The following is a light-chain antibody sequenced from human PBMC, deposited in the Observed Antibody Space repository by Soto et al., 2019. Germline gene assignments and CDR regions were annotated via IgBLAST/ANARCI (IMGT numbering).Light chain of an antibody. J-gene: IGLJ1*01. CDR3: CSFAGSFTSYV. V-gene: IGLV2-11*01. CDR2: DVK. Sequence: QSALTQPRSVSGSPGQSVTISCTGTSNYVSWFQQHPGKAPKLILYDVKRRPSGVPDRFSGSKSGNTASLTISGLQGEDEADYYCCSFAGSFTSYVFGTGTKLTVL. CDR1: SNY.